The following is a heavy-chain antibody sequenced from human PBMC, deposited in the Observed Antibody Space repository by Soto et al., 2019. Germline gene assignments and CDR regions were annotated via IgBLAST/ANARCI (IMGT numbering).Heavy chain of an antibody. V-gene: IGHV4-39*01. D-gene: IGHD1-26*01. CDR2: IYYSGST. CDR1: GGSISSSSSNY. Sequence: QLQLQESGPGLVKPSEALSLTCTVSGGSISSSSSNYWGWIRQSPGKGLEWIGSIYYSGSTYYNPSLKSRVTISVDTYKNQFSLKLSSVTAADTAVYYCARRKGGNFDYWGLGTLVTVSS. CDR3: ARRKGGNFDY. J-gene: IGHJ4*02.